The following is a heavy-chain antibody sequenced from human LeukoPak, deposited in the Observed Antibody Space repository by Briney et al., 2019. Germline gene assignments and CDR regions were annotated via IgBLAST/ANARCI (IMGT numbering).Heavy chain of an antibody. V-gene: IGHV3-7*03. CDR1: GFTFSSYW. CDR3: ATEVRGSYSPFDY. D-gene: IGHD1-26*01. Sequence: GGSLRLSCAASGFTFSSYWMSWVRQAPGKGLEWVANIKQDGSEKYYVDSVKGRFTISRDNAKNSLYLQMNSLRAEDTAVYYCATEVRGSYSPFDYWGQGTLVTVSS. CDR2: IKQDGSEK. J-gene: IGHJ4*02.